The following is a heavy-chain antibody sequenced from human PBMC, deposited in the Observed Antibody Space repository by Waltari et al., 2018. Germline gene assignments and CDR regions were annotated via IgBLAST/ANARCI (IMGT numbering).Heavy chain of an antibody. D-gene: IGHD3-10*01. CDR1: GFTFSSYA. CDR3: AKNRIGRFGELFYFDY. CDR2: IRGSGGRT. J-gene: IGHJ4*02. Sequence: EVQLLESGGGLVQPGGSLRLSCAASGFTFSSYAMSWVRQAPGKGLEWVSAIRGSGGRTYNADSVKGRFTISRDNSKNTLYLQMNSLRAEDTAVYYCAKNRIGRFGELFYFDYWGQGTLVTVSS. V-gene: IGHV3-23*01.